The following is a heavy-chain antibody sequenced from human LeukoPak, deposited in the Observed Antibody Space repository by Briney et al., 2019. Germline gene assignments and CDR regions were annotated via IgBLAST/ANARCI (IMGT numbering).Heavy chain of an antibody. CDR3: ARGSCSNTSCFMDV. CDR1: GYTFTSYG. CDR2: INAGKGNT. J-gene: IGHJ6*02. Sequence: ASVKVSCKASGYTFTSYGISWVRQAPGQGLEWMGWINAGKGNTKYSQNLQGRVTVTGDTSASTAYMELSSLTSEDTAVYYCARGSCSNTSCFMDVWGQGTTVTVSS. V-gene: IGHV1-18*01. D-gene: IGHD2-2*01.